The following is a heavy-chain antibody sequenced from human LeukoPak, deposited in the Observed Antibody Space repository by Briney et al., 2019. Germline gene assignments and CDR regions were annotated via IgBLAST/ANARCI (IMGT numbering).Heavy chain of an antibody. J-gene: IGHJ4*02. D-gene: IGHD3-22*01. CDR3: AKDAHDSSGYYRLVV. CDR2: ISGSGGIT. Sequence: GGSLRLSCAASGFTFSSYWMSWVRQAPGKGLEWVSAISGSGGITYYADSVKGRFTISRDNSKNTLYLQLNSLRAEDTAVYYCAKDAHDSSGYYRLVVWGQGTLVTVSS. CDR1: GFTFSSYW. V-gene: IGHV3-23*01.